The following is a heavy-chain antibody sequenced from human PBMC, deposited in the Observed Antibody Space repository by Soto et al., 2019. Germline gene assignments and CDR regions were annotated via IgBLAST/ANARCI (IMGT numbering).Heavy chain of an antibody. J-gene: IGHJ4*02. CDR3: ARHRTADYGDYGHFDY. CDR2: IYYSGST. V-gene: IGHV4-39*01. CDR1: GGSISSSSYY. Sequence: SETLSLTCTVSGGSISSSSYYWGWIRQPPGKGLEWIGSIYYSGSTYYNPSLKSRVTISVDTSKNQFSLKLSSVTAADTAVYYCARHRTADYGDYGHFDYWGQGTLVTVSS. D-gene: IGHD4-17*01.